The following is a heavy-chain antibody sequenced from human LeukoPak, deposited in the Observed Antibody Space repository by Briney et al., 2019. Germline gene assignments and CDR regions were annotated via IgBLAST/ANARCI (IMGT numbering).Heavy chain of an antibody. CDR1: GFTFSSYA. CDR2: ISGSGGRT. J-gene: IGHJ4*02. V-gene: IGHV3-23*01. Sequence: GGSLRLSCAASGFTFSSYAMSWVRQAPGKGLEWVSGISGSGGRTYYADSVKGRFTISRDNSKNTLYLQMHSLRADDTAVYYCAKLNADYYGSGIVDYWGQGILVTVSS. D-gene: IGHD3-10*01. CDR3: AKLNADYYGSGIVDY.